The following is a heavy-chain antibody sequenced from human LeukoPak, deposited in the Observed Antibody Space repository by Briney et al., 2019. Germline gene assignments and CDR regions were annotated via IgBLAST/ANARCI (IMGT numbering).Heavy chain of an antibody. D-gene: IGHD6-19*01. CDR1: GFTFSSYS. CDR3: ARVTDSSGWYWYFDY. J-gene: IGHJ4*02. V-gene: IGHV3-21*01. Sequence: AGGSLRLSCAASGFTFSSYSMNWVRQAPGKGLEWVSSISSSSSYIYYADSVKGRFTISRDNAKNSLYLQMNSLRAEDTAVYYCARVTDSSGWYWYFDYWGQGTLVTVSS. CDR2: ISSSSSYI.